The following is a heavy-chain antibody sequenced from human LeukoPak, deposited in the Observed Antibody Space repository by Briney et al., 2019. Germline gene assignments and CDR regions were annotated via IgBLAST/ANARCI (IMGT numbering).Heavy chain of an antibody. CDR1: GGSISSYY. J-gene: IGHJ4*02. CDR2: IYYTGST. D-gene: IGHD4-17*01. Sequence: PSETLSLTCTVSGGSISSYYWSWNRQPPGKGLEWIGYIYYTGSTNYNPSLKSRVTISVDTSKNQFSLKLTSVTAADTAVYYCARPLQGRTVTLHYWGQGTLVTVSS. CDR3: ARPLQGRTVTLHY. V-gene: IGHV4-59*01.